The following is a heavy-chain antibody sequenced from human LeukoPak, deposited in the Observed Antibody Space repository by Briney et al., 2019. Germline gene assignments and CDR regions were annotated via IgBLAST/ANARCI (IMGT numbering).Heavy chain of an antibody. J-gene: IGHJ6*02. CDR1: GFTFGNYA. CDR2: ITGSGGST. D-gene: IGHD5-18*01. Sequence: GGSLRLSCAASGFTFGNYAMSWVRQAPGKGLEWVPAITGSGGSTYYADSVKGRFTISRDNSKNTLYLQMNSLRADDTAVYYCAKGYGIYYFYGMDVWGQGTTVTVSS. CDR3: AKGYGIYYFYGMDV. V-gene: IGHV3-23*01.